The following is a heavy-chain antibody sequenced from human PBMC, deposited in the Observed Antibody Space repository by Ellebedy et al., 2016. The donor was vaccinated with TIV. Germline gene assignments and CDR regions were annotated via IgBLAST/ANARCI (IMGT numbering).Heavy chain of an antibody. CDR1: GFTFSSYG. CDR2: IWYDGSNK. Sequence: PGGSLRLSCAASGFTFSSYGMHWVRQAPGKGLEWAVVIWYDGSNKYYADSVKGRFTISRDNSKNTLFLKMNSRRAEDTAVYYCARDGYSNNYFDPWGQGTLVTVSS. CDR3: ARDGYSNNYFDP. J-gene: IGHJ5*02. D-gene: IGHD4-11*01. V-gene: IGHV3-33*01.